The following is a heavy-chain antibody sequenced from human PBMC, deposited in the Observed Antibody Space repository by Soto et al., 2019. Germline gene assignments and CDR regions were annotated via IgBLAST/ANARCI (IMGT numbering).Heavy chain of an antibody. CDR2: IYDSGIT. Sequence: QVQLQESGPGLVKPSETLSLTCNVSGRSINSYYWSWVRQPPGKGLEWIGYIYDSGITSYNPSLKSRVTMSADTSKNQFSLKLTSVTGADTAVYYCAWTYDSNGYANEFDSWGQGILVTVSS. J-gene: IGHJ4*02. CDR1: GRSINSYY. CDR3: AWTYDSNGYANEFDS. D-gene: IGHD3-22*01. V-gene: IGHV4-59*01.